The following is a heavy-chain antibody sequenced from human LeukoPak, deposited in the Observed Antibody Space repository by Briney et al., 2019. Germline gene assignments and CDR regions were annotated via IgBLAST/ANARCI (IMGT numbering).Heavy chain of an antibody. CDR1: GFNFSDYY. CDR3: VRGKRRFDS. V-gene: IGHV3-11*01. CDR2: ISNRGYSK. Sequence: GVSLRLSCAASGFNFSDYYMSWIRQSPGKGLEWVSYISNRGYSKYYADSMKGRFTISRDNANNSLSLQMNSLRAEDTAVYYCVRGKRRFDSWGQGTLVTVSS. J-gene: IGHJ4*02.